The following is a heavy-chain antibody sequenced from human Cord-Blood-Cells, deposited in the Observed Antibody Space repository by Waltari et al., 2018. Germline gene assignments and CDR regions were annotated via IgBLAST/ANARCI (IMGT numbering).Heavy chain of an antibody. CDR1: GFTFSSYA. J-gene: IGHJ3*02. D-gene: IGHD6-19*01. CDR2: ISGSGGST. Sequence: EVQLLESGGGLVQPGGSLRLSCAASGFTFSSYAMGWVRQAPGKGLEWVSAISGSGGSTYYADSVKGRFTIARDNAKNTLYLQMNSLRAEDTAVYYCANPSWLGGAFDIWGQGTMVTVSS. CDR3: ANPSWLGGAFDI. V-gene: IGHV3-23*01.